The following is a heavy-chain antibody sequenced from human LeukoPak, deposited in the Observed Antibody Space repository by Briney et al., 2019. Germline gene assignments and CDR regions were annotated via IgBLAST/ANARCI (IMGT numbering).Heavy chain of an antibody. V-gene: IGHV1-2*02. J-gene: IGHJ4*02. Sequence: GASVKVSCKASGYTFTGYYIHWVRQAPGQGLEWMAWINTDSGTNYAQKFKDRITMTRGTSLYTASMELSRLTSDDTAIYFCALSSGYYPEFDYWGQGTLVTVSS. D-gene: IGHD6-19*01. CDR3: ALSSGYYPEFDY. CDR1: GYTFTGYY. CDR2: INTDSGT.